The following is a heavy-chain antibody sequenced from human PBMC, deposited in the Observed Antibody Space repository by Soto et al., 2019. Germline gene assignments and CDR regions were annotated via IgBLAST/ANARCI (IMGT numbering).Heavy chain of an antibody. CDR3: ARVGYRDQDAFGI. J-gene: IGHJ3*02. V-gene: IGHV4-30-4*01. Sequence: QVQLQESGPGLVKPSQTLSLTCTVSGGSISSGDYYWSWIRQPPGKGVECIGYISYSGSTYYNPSLKSRVTITVDTSKNHFSLKLSSVTAADTAVYYCARVGYRDQDAFGIWGQGTMVTVSS. CDR1: GGSISSGDYY. CDR2: ISYSGST. D-gene: IGHD5-12*01.